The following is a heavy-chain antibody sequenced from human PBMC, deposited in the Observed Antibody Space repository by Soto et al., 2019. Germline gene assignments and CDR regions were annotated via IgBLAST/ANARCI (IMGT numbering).Heavy chain of an antibody. CDR2: IIPILGIP. Sequence: QVQLVQSGAEVKKPGSSVKVCCKASGGTFSSYTISWVRQSTGQGLEWMGRIIPILGIPNYAQKGQGRVTITADKSTSTDYMELCRLRSEDTDVYYCARFRGSYGMDVWGQGTTVTVSS. D-gene: IGHD3-10*01. V-gene: IGHV1-69*02. J-gene: IGHJ6*02. CDR3: ARFRGSYGMDV. CDR1: GGTFSSYT.